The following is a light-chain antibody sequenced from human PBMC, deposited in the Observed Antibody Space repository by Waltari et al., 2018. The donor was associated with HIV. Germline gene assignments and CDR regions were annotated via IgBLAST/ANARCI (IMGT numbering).Light chain of an antibody. CDR1: QRINSY. J-gene: IGKJ1*01. CDR3: QQSYSTPRT. V-gene: IGKV1-39*01. CDR2: AAS. Sequence: DIQMTQSPSSLSASVGDRVIITCRASQRINSYLNWYQQKPGKASKLLIYAASSLQSGVPSRFSGSGSGTDFTLTISSLQIEDFATYYCQQSYSTPRTFGEGTKVEIK.